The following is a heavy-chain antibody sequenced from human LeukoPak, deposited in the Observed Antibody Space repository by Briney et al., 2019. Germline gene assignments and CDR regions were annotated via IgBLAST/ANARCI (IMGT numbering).Heavy chain of an antibody. CDR2: MHHNSSNT. J-gene: IGHJ6*02. V-gene: IGHV1-8*01. Sequence: GASVKVSCKASGYTFTSYDINWVRQATGQGLEWMGWMHHNSSNTGYAQKFQRRATMTRNTSISTAYMELSSLRSEDTAVYYCARGPRHYYYGSGSYLYGMDVWGQGTTVTVSS. CDR3: ARGPRHYYYGSGSYLYGMDV. CDR1: GYTFTSYD. D-gene: IGHD3-10*01.